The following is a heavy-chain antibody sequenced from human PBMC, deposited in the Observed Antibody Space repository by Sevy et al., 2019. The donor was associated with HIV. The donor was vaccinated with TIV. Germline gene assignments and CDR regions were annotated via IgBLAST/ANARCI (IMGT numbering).Heavy chain of an antibody. CDR3: ARVKFDYYDSSYFDY. CDR1: GGSISSGGYY. J-gene: IGHJ4*02. CDR2: IYYSGST. D-gene: IGHD3-22*01. V-gene: IGHV4-31*03. Sequence: SETLSLTCTVSGGSISSGGYYWSWIRQHPGKGLEWIGYIYYSGSTYYNSSLKSRVTISVDTSKNQFSLKLSSVTAADTAVYYCARVKFDYYDSSYFDYWGQGILVTVSS.